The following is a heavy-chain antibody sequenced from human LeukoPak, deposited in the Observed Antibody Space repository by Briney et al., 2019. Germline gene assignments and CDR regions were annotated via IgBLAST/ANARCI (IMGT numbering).Heavy chain of an antibody. J-gene: IGHJ3*02. D-gene: IGHD2-2*01. CDR3: ATNAGPAALDAIDI. CDR1: GGSINKHY. Sequence: SETLSLTCTVSGGSINKHYWSWIRQTPGKGLEWIGYISYRGSTNYNPSLKSRVTISVDTSNNQFSLRLSSVTAADTAVYHCATNAGPAALDAIDIWGQGTIVTVSS. CDR2: ISYRGST. V-gene: IGHV4-59*08.